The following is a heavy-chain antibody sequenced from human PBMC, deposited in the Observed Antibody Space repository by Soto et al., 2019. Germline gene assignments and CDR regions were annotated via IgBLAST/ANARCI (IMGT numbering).Heavy chain of an antibody. CDR3: ARDGGAY. J-gene: IGHJ4*02. CDR1: GFTFSSYD. D-gene: IGHD3-16*01. V-gene: IGHV3-30-3*01. CDR2: MSYDGSNK. Sequence: QVPLVESGGGVVQPGRSLRLSCAASGFTFSSYDMHWVRRAPGKGLEWMAVMSYDGSNKYYADSVKGRFTISRDNSKNTLYLQMNSRRPEDTALYYCARDGGAYWGQGTLVIVSS.